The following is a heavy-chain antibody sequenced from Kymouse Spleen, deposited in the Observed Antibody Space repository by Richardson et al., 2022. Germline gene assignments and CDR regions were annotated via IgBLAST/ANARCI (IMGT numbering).Heavy chain of an antibody. V-gene: IGHV3-23*04. D-gene: IGHD7-27*02. CDR3: AKVDGDLYYYYYGMDV. J-gene: IGHJ6*02. CDR2: ISGSGGST. Sequence: EVQLVESGGGLVQPGGSLRLSCAASGFTFSSYAMSWVRQAPGKGLEWVSAISGSGGSTYYADSVKGRFTISRDNSKNTLYLQMNSLRAEDTAVYYCAKVDGDLYYYYYGMDVWGQGTTVTVSS. CDR1: GFTFSSYA.